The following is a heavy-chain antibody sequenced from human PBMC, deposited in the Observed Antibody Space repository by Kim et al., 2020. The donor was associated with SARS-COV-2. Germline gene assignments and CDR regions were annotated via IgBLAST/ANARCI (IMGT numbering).Heavy chain of an antibody. V-gene: IGHV4-30-2*04. J-gene: IGHJ6*02. Sequence: PPLKMRVTISGATSKNQCSLKLSSVTAADTAVYYCARAGRITMVRGVPDVWGQGTTVTVSS. D-gene: IGHD3-10*01. CDR3: ARAGRITMVRGVPDV.